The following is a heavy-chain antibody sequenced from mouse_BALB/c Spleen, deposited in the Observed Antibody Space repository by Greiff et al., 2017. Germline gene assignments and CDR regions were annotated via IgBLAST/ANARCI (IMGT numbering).Heavy chain of an antibody. Sequence: EVQLVESGGGLVKPGGSLKLSCAASGFTFSSYTMSWVRQTPEKRLEWVATISSGGSYTYYPDSVKGRFTISRDNAKNTLYLQMSSLKSEDTAMYYCTRAQSRAMDYWGQGTSVTVSS. CDR3: TRAQSRAMDY. V-gene: IGHV5-6-4*01. J-gene: IGHJ4*01. CDR2: ISSGGSYT. CDR1: GFTFSSYT.